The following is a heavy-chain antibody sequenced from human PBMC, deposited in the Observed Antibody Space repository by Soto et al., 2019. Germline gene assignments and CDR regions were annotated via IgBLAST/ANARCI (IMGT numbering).Heavy chain of an antibody. D-gene: IGHD3-16*01. V-gene: IGHV2-5*01. Sequence: QITLKDSGPTLVEPTQTLTLTCTFSGFSISTSGVGVCWIRQPPGQALEWLAFVNRNDKKRYSPSLNRTLTIAKDPGKNPVVLTMTNMDSFVTRTYYCADRHPPVITAFEKRGQATRLCVSS. CDR1: GFSISTSGVG. CDR2: VNRNDKK. CDR3: ADRHPPVITAFEK. J-gene: IGHJ4*02.